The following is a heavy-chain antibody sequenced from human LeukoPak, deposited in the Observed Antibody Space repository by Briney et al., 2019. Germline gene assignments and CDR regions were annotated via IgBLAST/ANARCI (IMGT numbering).Heavy chain of an antibody. CDR1: GFTFSSYA. J-gene: IGHJ4*02. Sequence: GGSLRLSCAASGFTFSSYAMSWVRQAPGKGLEWVSAISGSGSSTYYADSVKGRFTISRDNSKNTLYLQMNSLRAEDTAVYYCAKRNSSSWGGFDYWGQGTLVTVSS. CDR3: AKRNSSSWGGFDY. D-gene: IGHD6-13*01. CDR2: ISGSGSST. V-gene: IGHV3-23*01.